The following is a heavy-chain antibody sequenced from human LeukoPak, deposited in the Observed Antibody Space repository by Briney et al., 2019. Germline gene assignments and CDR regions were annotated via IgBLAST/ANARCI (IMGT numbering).Heavy chain of an antibody. V-gene: IGHV5-51*01. D-gene: IGHD2-21*01. CDR3: ARHGDYDDIDY. J-gene: IGHJ4*02. CDR2: IYLGNSDN. Sequence: GESLEISLKGSGYSFTSFWIGWVPQIPGKGLEWMGIIYLGNSDNRYSPSFQGQVTISACKSISTADLQWSSLEASDTAMYYCARHGDYDDIDYWGQGTLVTVSS. CDR1: GYSFTSFW.